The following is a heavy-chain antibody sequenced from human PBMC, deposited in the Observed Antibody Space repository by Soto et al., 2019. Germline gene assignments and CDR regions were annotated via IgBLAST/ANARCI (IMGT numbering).Heavy chain of an antibody. V-gene: IGHV4-4*02. J-gene: IGHJ4*02. CDR3: ARVAVAGTRIDY. Sequence: SGGSISSSNWWSWVRQPPGQGLEWIGEIYHSGSTNYNPSLKSRVTISVDKSKNQFSLKLSSVTAADTAVYYCARVAVAGTRIDYWGQGTLVTVSS. CDR1: GGSISSSNW. CDR2: IYHSGST. D-gene: IGHD6-19*01.